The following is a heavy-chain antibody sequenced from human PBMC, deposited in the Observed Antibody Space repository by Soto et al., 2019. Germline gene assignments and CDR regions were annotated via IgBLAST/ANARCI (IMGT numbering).Heavy chain of an antibody. V-gene: IGHV3-13*01. CDR3: ARGQEVGAHFFDS. D-gene: IGHD2-15*01. Sequence: GGPLRLSCEASGFTFSGFDMHWVRQPTGKGLEWVSTIGTAGDTYYAVSVKGRFTTSRDNAKNSLSLQMNSLRAGDTAVYFCARGQEVGAHFFDSWGQGTQVTVSS. CDR1: GFTFSGFD. CDR2: IGTAGDT. J-gene: IGHJ4*02.